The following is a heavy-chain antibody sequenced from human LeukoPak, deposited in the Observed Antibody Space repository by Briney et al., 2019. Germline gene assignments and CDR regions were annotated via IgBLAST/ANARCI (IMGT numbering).Heavy chain of an antibody. J-gene: IGHJ4*02. V-gene: IGHV3-30*02. CDR2: IRYDGSNK. D-gene: IGHD3-10*01. Sequence: QAGGSLRLSCAASGFTFSSYGMHWVRQAPGKGLEWVAFIRYDGSNKYYADSVKGRFTISRDNSKNMLYLQMNSLRAEDTAGYYFAKDPYYYGSGYYFDYWGQGTLVTVSP. CDR1: GFTFSSYG. CDR3: AKDPYYYGSGYYFDY.